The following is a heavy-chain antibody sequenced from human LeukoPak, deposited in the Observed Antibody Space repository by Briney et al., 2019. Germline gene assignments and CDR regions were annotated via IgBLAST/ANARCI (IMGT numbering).Heavy chain of an antibody. CDR1: GGSFSGYY. CDR3: ARLGITGTQGLDAFDI. J-gene: IGHJ3*02. V-gene: IGHV4-34*01. D-gene: IGHD1-7*01. CDR2: INHSGST. Sequence: SETLSLTCAVYGGSFSGYYWSWIRQPPGKGLEWIGEINHSGSTNYNPSLKSRVTISVDTSKNQFSLKLSSVTAADTAVYYCARLGITGTQGLDAFDIWGQGTMVTVSS.